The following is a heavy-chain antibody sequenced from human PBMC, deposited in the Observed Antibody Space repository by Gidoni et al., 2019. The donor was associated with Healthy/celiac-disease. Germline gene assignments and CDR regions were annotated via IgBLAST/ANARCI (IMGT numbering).Heavy chain of an antibody. Sequence: QVQLQESGPGLVKPSEPLSLTCTVSGGSVSSGSYYWSWIRQPPGKGLEWIGYIYYSGSTNYNPSLKSRVTISVDTAKNQFSLKLSSVTAADTAVYYCAREWGPNGAPDYWGQGTLVTVSS. CDR2: IYYSGST. CDR1: GGSVSSGSYY. D-gene: IGHD3-16*01. J-gene: IGHJ4*02. V-gene: IGHV4-61*01. CDR3: AREWGPNGAPDY.